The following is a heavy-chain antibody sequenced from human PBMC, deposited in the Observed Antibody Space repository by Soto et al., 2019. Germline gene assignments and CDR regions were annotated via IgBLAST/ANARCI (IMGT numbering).Heavy chain of an antibody. V-gene: IGHV4-34*01. CDR1: GGSFRGYY. D-gene: IGHD3-10*01. CDR3: ARLWSSNEGSS. J-gene: IGHJ4*02. Sequence: SETLSLTGAVHGGSFRGYYWSWIRQPPGKGLEWIGEINHSGGTNYNPSLKSRVSISVDASKNQFSLQLTSVTAADTAVYYCARLWSSNEGSSWGQGTLVTVSS. CDR2: INHSGGT.